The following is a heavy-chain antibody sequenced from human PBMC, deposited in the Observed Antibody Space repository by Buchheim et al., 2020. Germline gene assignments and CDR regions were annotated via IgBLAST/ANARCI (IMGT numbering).Heavy chain of an antibody. CDR1: GFSFSSYS. Sequence: EVQLVESGGGLVKPGGSLRLSCAASGFSFSSYSMNWVRQAPGKGLEWVSSISSSSSHIFYADSVKGRFTISRENAKGSLYLQMNSLRAEDTAVYYCAPYCSGGSCYSLDYWGQGTL. V-gene: IGHV3-21*01. J-gene: IGHJ4*02. CDR2: ISSSSSHI. CDR3: APYCSGGSCYSLDY. D-gene: IGHD2-15*01.